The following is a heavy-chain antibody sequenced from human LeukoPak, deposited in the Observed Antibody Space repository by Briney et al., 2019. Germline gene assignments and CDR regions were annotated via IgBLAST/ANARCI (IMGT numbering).Heavy chain of an antibody. J-gene: IGHJ4*02. CDR3: ARGYDYFDY. V-gene: IGHV4-34*01. CDR1: GGSFSGYY. D-gene: IGHD4-17*01. CDR2: INHSGST. Sequence: PSETLSLTCAVYGGSFSGYYWSWIRQPPGKGLEWIGEINHSGSTNYNPSLKSRVTMSVDTSKNQFSLKLSSVTAADTAVYYCARGYDYFDYWGQGTLVTVSS.